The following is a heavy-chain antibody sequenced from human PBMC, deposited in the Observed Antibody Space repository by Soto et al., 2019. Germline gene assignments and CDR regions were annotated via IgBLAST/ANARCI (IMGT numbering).Heavy chain of an antibody. Sequence: SETLSLTCAVYGGSFSGYYWSWIRQPPGKGLEWIGEINHSGSTNYNPSLKSRVTISVDTSKNQFSLKLSSVTAADTAVYYCARGSRLYDYIWGSYEYFQHWGQGTLVTSPQ. V-gene: IGHV4-34*01. J-gene: IGHJ1*01. CDR3: ARGSRLYDYIWGSYEYFQH. CDR1: GGSFSGYY. CDR2: INHSGST. D-gene: IGHD3-16*01.